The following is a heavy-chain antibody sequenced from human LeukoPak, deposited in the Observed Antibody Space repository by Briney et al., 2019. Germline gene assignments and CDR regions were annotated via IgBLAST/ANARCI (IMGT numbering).Heavy chain of an antibody. V-gene: IGHV4-59*08. CDR2: IYYSGST. J-gene: IGHJ5*02. Sequence: PSETLSLTCTVSGGSISSYYWSWIRQPPGKGLEWIGYIYYSGSTYYNPSLKSRVTISVDTSKNQFSLKLSSVTAADTAVYYCARANYDFWSGQNWFDPWGQGTLVTVSS. CDR3: ARANYDFWSGQNWFDP. D-gene: IGHD3-3*01. CDR1: GGSISSYY.